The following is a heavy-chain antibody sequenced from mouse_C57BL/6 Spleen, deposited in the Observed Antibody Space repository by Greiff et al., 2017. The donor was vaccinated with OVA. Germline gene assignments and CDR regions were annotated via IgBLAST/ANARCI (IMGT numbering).Heavy chain of an antibody. V-gene: IGHV1-85*01. Sequence: VKLMESGPELVKPGASVKLSCKASGYTFTSYDINWVKQRPGQGLEWIGWIYPRDGSTKYNEKFKGKATLTVDTSSSTAYTELHSLTSEDSAVYFCARGYGSRTGAMDYWGQGTSVTVSS. D-gene: IGHD1-1*01. J-gene: IGHJ4*01. CDR1: GYTFTSYD. CDR2: IYPRDGST. CDR3: ARGYGSRTGAMDY.